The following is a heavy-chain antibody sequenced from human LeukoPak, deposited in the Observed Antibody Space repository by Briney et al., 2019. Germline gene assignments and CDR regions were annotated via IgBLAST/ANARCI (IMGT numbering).Heavy chain of an antibody. Sequence: ASVKISCKASGGTFTTYAISWVRQAPGQGLEWMGGIIPIFGTANYAQKFQGRVTITADESTSTAYMELSSLRSEDTAVYYCASRDGSGTYCDYWGQGTVVTVSS. D-gene: IGHD3-10*01. V-gene: IGHV1-69*13. CDR2: IIPIFGTA. CDR1: GGTFTTYA. J-gene: IGHJ4*02. CDR3: ASRDGSGTYCDY.